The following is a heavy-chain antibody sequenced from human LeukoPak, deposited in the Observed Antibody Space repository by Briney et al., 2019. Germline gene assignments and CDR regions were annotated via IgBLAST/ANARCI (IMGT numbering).Heavy chain of an antibody. CDR2: ITSSGTYI. J-gene: IGHJ6*03. D-gene: IGHD3-22*01. CDR3: ARDPYSGNYGSYYYYYMDV. Sequence: PGGSLRLSCAASGFTFRTYGMHWVRQAPGKALEWVSSITSSGTYIFYADSVKGRFTISRDNAKNSLYLQINSLGPEDTAVYFCARDPYSGNYGSYYYYYMDVWGKGTTVTVSS. V-gene: IGHV3-21*01. CDR1: GFTFRTYG.